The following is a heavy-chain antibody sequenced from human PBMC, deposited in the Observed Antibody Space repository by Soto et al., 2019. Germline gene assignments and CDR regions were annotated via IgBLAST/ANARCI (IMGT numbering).Heavy chain of an antibody. Sequence: GGSLRLSCAASGFTFSSYAMSWVRQAPGKGLEWVSAISGSGGTTYYADSVKGRFTISRDNSKNTLYLQMTSLRAEDTAVYHCAKVREAYAYFDYWGQRTLVTVSS. CDR1: GFTFSSYA. J-gene: IGHJ4*02. CDR3: AKVREAYAYFDY. V-gene: IGHV3-23*01. D-gene: IGHD1-26*01. CDR2: ISGSGGTT.